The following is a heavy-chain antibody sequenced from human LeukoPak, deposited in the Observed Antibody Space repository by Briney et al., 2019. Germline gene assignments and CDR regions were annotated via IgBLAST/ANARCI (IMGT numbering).Heavy chain of an antibody. V-gene: IGHV4-39*01. Sequence: SETLSLTCTVSGGSISSSSYYWGWIRQPPGKGLEWIGSIYYSGSTYYNPSLKSRVTISVDTSKNQFSLKLSSVTAADTAVYCCASQRGSTSCYMGLCAAYEYFDLWGRGTLVTVSS. CDR3: ASQRGSTSCYMGLCAAYEYFDL. D-gene: IGHD2-2*02. CDR1: GGSISSSSYY. CDR2: IYYSGST. J-gene: IGHJ2*01.